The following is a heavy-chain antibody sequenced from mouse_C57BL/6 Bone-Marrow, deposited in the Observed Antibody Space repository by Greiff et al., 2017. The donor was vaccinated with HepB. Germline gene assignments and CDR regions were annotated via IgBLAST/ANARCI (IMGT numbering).Heavy chain of an antibody. V-gene: IGHV1-55*01. CDR2: IYPGSGST. J-gene: IGHJ3*01. Sequence: QVQLQQPGAELVKPGASVKMSCKASGYTFTSYWITWVKQRPGQGLEWIGDIYPGSGSTNYNEKFKSKATLTVDTSSSTAYMQLSSLTSEDSAVYYVARPPLLLRPVFAYWGQGTLVTVSA. CDR3: ARPPLLLRPVFAY. D-gene: IGHD1-1*01. CDR1: GYTFTSYW.